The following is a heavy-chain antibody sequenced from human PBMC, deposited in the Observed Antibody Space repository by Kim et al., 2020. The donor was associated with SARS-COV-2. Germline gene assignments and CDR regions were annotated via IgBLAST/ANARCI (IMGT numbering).Heavy chain of an antibody. J-gene: IGHJ4*02. Sequence: ASVKVSCKASGYTFTGYYMHWVRQAPGQGLEWMGWIDPNSGGTNYAQKFQGRVTMTRDTSISTAYMELSRLRSDDTAVYYCASPIRLLRLGELSLGGGFDYWGQGTLVTVSS. CDR2: IDPNSGGT. D-gene: IGHD3-16*02. CDR3: ASPIRLLRLGELSLGGGFDY. CDR1: GYTFTGYY. V-gene: IGHV1-2*02.